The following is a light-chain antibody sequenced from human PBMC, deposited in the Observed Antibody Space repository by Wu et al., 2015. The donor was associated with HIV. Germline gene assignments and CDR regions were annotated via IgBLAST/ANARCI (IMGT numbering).Light chain of an antibody. CDR3: QQTYDTPRS. Sequence: DIQMTQSPSSLSASVGDTVTITCRASQNIRTYLSWFQQKPGKAPQLLIYAASVLQSGVPSRFSGGGSGTEFTLTISRLQSEDFASYYCQQTYDTPRSFGQGTKVEIK. CDR1: QNIRTY. J-gene: IGKJ1*01. V-gene: IGKV1-39*01. CDR2: AAS.